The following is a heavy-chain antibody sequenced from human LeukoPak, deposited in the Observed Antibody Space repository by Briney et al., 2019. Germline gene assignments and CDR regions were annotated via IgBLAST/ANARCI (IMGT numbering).Heavy chain of an antibody. CDR3: ARSVEGYCSGGSCYYYSYYMDV. Sequence: TSETLSLTCTVSGGSISSYYWSWIRQPPGKGLEWIGYIYYSGSTNYNPSLKSRVTISVDTSKNQFSLKLNSVTAADTAVFYCARSVEGYCSGGSCYYYSYYMDVWGKGTTVTVSS. CDR1: GGSISSYY. J-gene: IGHJ6*03. CDR2: IYYSGST. V-gene: IGHV4-59*01. D-gene: IGHD2-15*01.